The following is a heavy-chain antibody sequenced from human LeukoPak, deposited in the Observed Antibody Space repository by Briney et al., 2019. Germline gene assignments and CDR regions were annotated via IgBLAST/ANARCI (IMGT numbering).Heavy chain of an antibody. D-gene: IGHD3-10*01. CDR1: GGSISSGSYY. CDR3: ARDAVAQIWFDYYYYMDV. Sequence: PSQTLSLTCTVSGGSISSGSYYWSWIRQPAGKGLEWIGRIYTSGSTNYNPSLKSRVTMSVDTSKNQFSLKLSSVTAADTAVYYCARDAVAQIWFDYYYYMDVWGKGTTVTISS. CDR2: IYTSGST. V-gene: IGHV4-61*02. J-gene: IGHJ6*03.